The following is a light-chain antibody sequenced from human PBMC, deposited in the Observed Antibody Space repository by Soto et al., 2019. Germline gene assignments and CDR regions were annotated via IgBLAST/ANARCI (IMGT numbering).Light chain of an antibody. J-gene: IGLJ1*01. CDR3: QSYDSSLSGYV. V-gene: IGLV1-40*01. Sequence: QSVLTQPPSVSEAPGQRVTISCTGSSSNIGAGYEAHWYQQVPGTAPKLLIYENNNRPSGVPDRFSGSKSGTSASLAITGLPAEDAAEYYCQSYDSSLSGYVFGTGTKVTVL. CDR2: ENN. CDR1: SSNIGAGYE.